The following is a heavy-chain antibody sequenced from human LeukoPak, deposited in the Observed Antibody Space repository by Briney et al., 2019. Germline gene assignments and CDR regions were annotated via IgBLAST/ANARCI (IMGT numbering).Heavy chain of an antibody. D-gene: IGHD3-10*01. V-gene: IGHV3-30*02. CDR2: IRYDGSNK. CDR3: LLLWFGELNAFDI. CDR1: GFTVSSYG. J-gene: IGHJ3*02. Sequence: GGSLRLSCAASGFTVSSYGMHWVRQAPGKGLEWAAFIRYDGSNKYCADSVKGRFTISRDNSKNTLYLQMNSLRAEDTAVYYCLLLWFGELNAFDIWGQGTMVTVSS.